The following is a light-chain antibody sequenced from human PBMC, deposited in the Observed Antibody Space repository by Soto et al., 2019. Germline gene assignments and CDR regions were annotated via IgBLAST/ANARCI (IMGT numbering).Light chain of an antibody. V-gene: IGKV1-5*01. J-gene: IGKJ4*01. Sequence: IQRRQSPTTLPASVGDRVTITCRASQSISNWLAWYQQKPGTAPKVLIYHASNLQSGVPSRFSGSGSGTDFTLTISILQPEDFATYYCQEATIFPLTFGGGTKVDIK. CDR1: QSISNW. CDR3: QEATIFPLT. CDR2: HAS.